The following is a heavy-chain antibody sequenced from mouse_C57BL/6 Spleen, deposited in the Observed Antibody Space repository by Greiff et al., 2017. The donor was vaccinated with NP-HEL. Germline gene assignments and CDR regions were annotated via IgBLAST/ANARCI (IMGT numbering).Heavy chain of an antibody. CDR1: GFTFSDYY. CDR3: ASSSSYAMDY. Sequence: EVMLVESGGGLVQPGGSLKLSCAASGFTFSDYYMYWVRQTPEKRLEWVAYISNGGGSTYYPDTVKGRFTISRDNAKNTLYQQMSRLKSEDTAMYYCASSSSYAMDYWGQGTSVTVSS. J-gene: IGHJ4*01. V-gene: IGHV5-12*01. CDR2: ISNGGGST. D-gene: IGHD1-1*01.